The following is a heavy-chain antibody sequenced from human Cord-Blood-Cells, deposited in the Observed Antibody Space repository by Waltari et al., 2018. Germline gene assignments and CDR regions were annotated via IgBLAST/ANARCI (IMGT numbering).Heavy chain of an antibody. D-gene: IGHD1-26*01. CDR1: GGSISSSSYY. CDR2: IYYSGST. Sequence: QLQLQESGPGLVKPSETLSLTCTVSGGSISSSSYYWCWIRQPPGKGLEWIGSIYYSGSTYYNPSLKSRVTISVDTSKNQFSLKLSSVTAADTAVYYCARGRLGSDYYYYYMDVWGKGTTVTVSS. CDR3: ARGRLGSDYYYYYMDV. V-gene: IGHV4-39*01. J-gene: IGHJ6*03.